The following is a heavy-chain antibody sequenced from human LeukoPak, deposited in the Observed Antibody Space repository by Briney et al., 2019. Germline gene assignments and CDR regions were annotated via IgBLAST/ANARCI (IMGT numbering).Heavy chain of an antibody. J-gene: IGHJ4*02. D-gene: IGHD2-8*01. CDR3: AGLEGRYSTGMYYYFDY. Sequence: SGTLSLTCAVSGASISSVNLWSWVSQPPGKGLEWIGEMYLSGTATYNPSLKGRVTISIDKSERQFSLKLTSVTAADTAVYFCAGLEGRYSTGMYYYFDYWGQGTLVTVSS. V-gene: IGHV4-4*02. CDR2: MYLSGTA. CDR1: GASISSVNL.